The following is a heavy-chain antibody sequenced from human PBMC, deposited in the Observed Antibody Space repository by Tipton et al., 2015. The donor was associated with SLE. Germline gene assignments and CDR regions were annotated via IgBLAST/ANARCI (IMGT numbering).Heavy chain of an antibody. CDR2: FYNSGIT. V-gene: IGHV4-59*07. CDR1: GVSISTYY. J-gene: IGHJ3*01. Sequence: TLSLTCSVSGVSISTYYWSWIRQSPGKGLEWIGFFYNSGITNYNPSLKSRVAISADTSNNQFSLELRSVTAADTAVYYCARHLGVIVAFEVWGQGTVLTVSS. CDR3: ARHLGVIVAFEV. D-gene: IGHD3-10*01.